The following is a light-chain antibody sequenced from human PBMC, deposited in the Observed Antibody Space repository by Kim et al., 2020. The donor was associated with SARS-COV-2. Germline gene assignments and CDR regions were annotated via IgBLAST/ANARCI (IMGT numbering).Light chain of an antibody. CDR1: QGVGDF. CDR2: DAS. V-gene: IGKV3D-11*01. CDR3: QRSSWPIT. J-gene: IGKJ5*01. Sequence: SLSPGEGATLSCRASQGVGDFLAWYQQRPGQAPRLLINDASKRATGIPARFSGSGSGTDFTLTISTLESEDFAIYYCQRSSWPITFGQGTRLEIK.